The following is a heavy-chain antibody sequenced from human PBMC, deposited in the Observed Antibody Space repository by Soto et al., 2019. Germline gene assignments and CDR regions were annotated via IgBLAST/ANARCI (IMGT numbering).Heavy chain of an antibody. J-gene: IGHJ4*02. D-gene: IGHD3-9*01. V-gene: IGHV4-34*01. CDR3: AGLRYFDWSPFDY. Sequence: SETLSLTCAVEGGSFSGYGWSWIRQPPGKGLEWIGEINHSGSTNYNPSLKSRVTISVDTSKNQFSLKLSSVTAADTAVYYCAGLRYFDWSPFDYWGQGTLVTVSS. CDR1: GGSFSGYG. CDR2: INHSGST.